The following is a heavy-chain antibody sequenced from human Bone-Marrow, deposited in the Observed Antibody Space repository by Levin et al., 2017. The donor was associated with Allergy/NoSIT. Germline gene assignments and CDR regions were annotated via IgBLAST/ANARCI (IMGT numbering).Heavy chain of an antibody. CDR3: ARELYAYIWGSYRTQNTFDV. J-gene: IGHJ3*01. CDR2: INANQGNT. V-gene: IGHV1-18*01. D-gene: IGHD3-16*02. CDR1: GYTFSSHD. Sequence: ASVKVSCKASGYTFSSHDINWVRQAPGQGLEWMGWINANQGNTNYAQKFQGRVTMTTDTSTSTAHMELRSLRCDDTAGYYCARELYAYIWGSYRTQNTFDVWGQGTMVTVSS.